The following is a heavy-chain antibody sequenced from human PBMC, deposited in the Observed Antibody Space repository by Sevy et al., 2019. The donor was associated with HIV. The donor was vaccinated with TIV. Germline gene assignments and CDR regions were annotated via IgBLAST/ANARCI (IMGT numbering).Heavy chain of an antibody. V-gene: IGHV4-59*01. Sequence: SETLSLTCTVSGVSISPYYWTWVRQPPGKGLEWIGYIYYTGSSDHNSSLKSRVTTSVDTSKNQFSLRRTSVTAADTANYYCARGGPIQHQLDYFDSWGQGTLVTVSS. CDR2: IYYTGSS. D-gene: IGHD2-2*01. CDR1: GVSISPYY. J-gene: IGHJ4*02. CDR3: ARGGPIQHQLDYFDS.